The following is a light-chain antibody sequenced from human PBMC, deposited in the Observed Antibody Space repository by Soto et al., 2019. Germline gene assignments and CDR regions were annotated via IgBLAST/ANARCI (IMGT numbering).Light chain of an antibody. CDR2: KAS. CDR3: QQYYSYSWT. CDR1: QSISTW. V-gene: IGKV1-5*03. Sequence: DIQMTQSPSTLSASVGDRATITCRASQSISTWLAWYQQRPGKAPNLLIYKASNLESGVPSRFSGSGSGTELTLTISSPQADDFATYYCQQYYSYSWTFGQGTKVEIK. J-gene: IGKJ1*01.